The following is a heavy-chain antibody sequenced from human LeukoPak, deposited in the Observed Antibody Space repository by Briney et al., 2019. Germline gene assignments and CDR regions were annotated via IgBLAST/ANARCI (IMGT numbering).Heavy chain of an antibody. CDR1: GYTFTSYG. D-gene: IGHD2-15*01. CDR3: ARIGAVVVVAAHFDY. CDR2: ISAYNGNT. Sequence: ASVKVSCKASGYTFTSYGISWVRQAPGQGLEWMGWISAYNGNTNYAQKLQGRVTMTTDTSTSTAYMELRSLRSDDTAVYYCARIGAVVVVAAHFDYRGQGTLVTVSS. J-gene: IGHJ4*02. V-gene: IGHV1-18*01.